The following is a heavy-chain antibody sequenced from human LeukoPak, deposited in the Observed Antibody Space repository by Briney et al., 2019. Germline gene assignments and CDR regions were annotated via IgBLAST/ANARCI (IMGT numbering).Heavy chain of an antibody. V-gene: IGHV1-2*02. Sequence: AASVKVSCKASGFTFTGHYIHWVRQAPGQGLEWMGYINPHSGGTNSPQKFQGRVTLTTDTSMSAAYMELSSLISDDTAMYYCVRGGNGVLTKDFDSWGQGTLVTVSS. CDR1: GFTFTGHY. CDR2: INPHSGGT. J-gene: IGHJ4*02. D-gene: IGHD3-3*01. CDR3: VRGGNGVLTKDFDS.